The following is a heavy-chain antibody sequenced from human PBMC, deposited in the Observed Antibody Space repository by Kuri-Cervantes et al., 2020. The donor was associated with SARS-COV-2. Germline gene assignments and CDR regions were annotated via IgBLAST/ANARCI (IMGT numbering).Heavy chain of an antibody. J-gene: IGHJ6*03. CDR1: GGSISSYY. D-gene: IGHD2-2*01. Sequence: GSLRLSCTVSGGSISSYYWSWIRQPPGKGLEWIGYIYYSGSTNYNPSLKSRVTISVDRSKNQFSLKLSSVTAADTAVYYCARAPGRDCSSTSCYRVPDYYYMDVWGKGTTVTVSS. CDR3: ARAPGRDCSSTSCYRVPDYYYMDV. V-gene: IGHV4-59*12. CDR2: IYYSGST.